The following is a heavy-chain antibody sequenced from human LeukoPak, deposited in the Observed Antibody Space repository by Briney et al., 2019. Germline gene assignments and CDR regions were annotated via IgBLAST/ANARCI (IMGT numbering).Heavy chain of an antibody. CDR2: IYSGGST. Sequence: PGGSLRLSCAASGFTVSSNYMSWVRQAPGKGLEWVSVIYSGGSTYYADSVRGRFTISRDNSKNTLYLQMNSLRAEDTAVYYCARDQGDYVWGSYRPHYFDYWGQGTLVTVSS. J-gene: IGHJ4*02. CDR3: ARDQGDYVWGSYRPHYFDY. D-gene: IGHD3-16*02. CDR1: GFTVSSNY. V-gene: IGHV3-53*01.